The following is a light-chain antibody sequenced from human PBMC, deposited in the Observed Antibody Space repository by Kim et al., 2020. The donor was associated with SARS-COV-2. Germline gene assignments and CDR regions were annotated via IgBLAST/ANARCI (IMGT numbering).Light chain of an antibody. CDR3: QQSYGNPRT. Sequence: ASVGDRVTITCRASRIIRNYLNWYPQIPWKAPKVLISAASTLQSGVPSRFSGSGSGTDFTLTISSLQPEDFATYYCQQSYGNPRTFGQGTKLEI. V-gene: IGKV1-39*01. J-gene: IGKJ2*02. CDR1: RIIRNY. CDR2: AAS.